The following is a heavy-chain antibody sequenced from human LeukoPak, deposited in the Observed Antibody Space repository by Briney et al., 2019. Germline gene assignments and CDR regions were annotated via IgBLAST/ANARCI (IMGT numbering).Heavy chain of an antibody. V-gene: IGHV3-21*01. CDR3: AGAGYCSGGSCRLSY. Sequence: GGSLRLSCAASGFTFSSYSMNWVRQAPGKGLEWVSSISSSSSYIYYADSVKGRFTISRDNAKNSLYLQMNSLRAEDTAVYYCAGAGYCSGGSCRLSYWGQGTLVTVSS. CDR2: ISSSSSYI. J-gene: IGHJ4*02. D-gene: IGHD2-15*01. CDR1: GFTFSSYS.